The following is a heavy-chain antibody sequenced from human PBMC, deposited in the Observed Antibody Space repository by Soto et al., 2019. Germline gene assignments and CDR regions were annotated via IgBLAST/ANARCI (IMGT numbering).Heavy chain of an antibody. D-gene: IGHD5-12*01. Sequence: SETLSLTCTVSGGSISSGGYYWSWIRQHPGKGLEWIGYIYYSGSTYYNPSLKSRVTISVDTSKNQFSLKLSSVTAADTAVYYCARGLRLLSLGNFDYWGRGTLVTSPQ. V-gene: IGHV4-31*03. CDR1: GGSISSGGYY. CDR2: IYYSGST. J-gene: IGHJ4*02. CDR3: ARGLRLLSLGNFDY.